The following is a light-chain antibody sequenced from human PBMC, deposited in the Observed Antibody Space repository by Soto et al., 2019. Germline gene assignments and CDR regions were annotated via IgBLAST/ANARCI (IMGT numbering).Light chain of an antibody. CDR2: AAS. J-gene: IGKJ1*01. CDR3: LQHNNYPPT. CDR1: QDIRID. V-gene: IGKV1-17*01. Sequence: DIQMTQSPSSLSACEGDRVTITCRASQDIRIDLGWFQQKPGKAPKRLIYAASSLQSGVPSRFSGSGSGTEFTLTISSLQPEDFATYYCLQHNNYPPTFGQGTKVEI.